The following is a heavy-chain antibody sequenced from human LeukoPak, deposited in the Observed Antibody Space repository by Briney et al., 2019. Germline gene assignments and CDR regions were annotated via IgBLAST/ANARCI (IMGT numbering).Heavy chain of an antibody. D-gene: IGHD3-10*01. J-gene: IGHJ4*02. CDR2: IYYSGST. CDR1: XGSXSSXSYY. Sequence: TXSLXCTVSXGSXSSXSYYWGXIXQPPGKXXXWIGSIYYSGSTYYNPSLKSRVTISVDTSKNQFSLKLSSVTAADTAVYYCARAPYYGSGLDYWGQGTLVTVSS. CDR3: ARAPYYGSGLDY. V-gene: IGHV4-39*07.